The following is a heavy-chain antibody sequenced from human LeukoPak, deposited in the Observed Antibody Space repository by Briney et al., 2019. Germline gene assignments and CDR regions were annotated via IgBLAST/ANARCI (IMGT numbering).Heavy chain of an antibody. Sequence: GGSLRLSCVASGFIVSNNYMSWVRQAPGMGLEWVSTIYRGGSSFYADSVKGRLTISRDNSKNTLYLQMDSLRAEDTAVYYCASDLSTWFDWGQGTQVTVAS. CDR2: IYRGGSS. D-gene: IGHD6-13*01. V-gene: IGHV3-66*01. CDR3: ASDLSTWFD. J-gene: IGHJ4*02. CDR1: GFIVSNNY.